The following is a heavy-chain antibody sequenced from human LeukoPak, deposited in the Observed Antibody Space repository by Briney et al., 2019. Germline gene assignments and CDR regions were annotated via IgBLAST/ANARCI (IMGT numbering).Heavy chain of an antibody. J-gene: IGHJ3*02. D-gene: IGHD2-2*01. CDR1: GGSFSGYY. CDR3: ARRARYQLHPRRGAFDI. CDR2: INHSGST. V-gene: IGHV4-34*01. Sequence: SETLSLTCAVYGGSFSGYYWSWIRQPPGKGLEWIGEINHSGSTNYNPSLKSRVTISVDTSKNQFSLKLSSVTAADTAVYYCARRARYQLHPRRGAFDIWGQGTMVTVSS.